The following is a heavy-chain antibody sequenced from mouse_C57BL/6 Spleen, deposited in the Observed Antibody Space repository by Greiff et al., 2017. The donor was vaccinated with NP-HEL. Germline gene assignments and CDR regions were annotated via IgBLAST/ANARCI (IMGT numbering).Heavy chain of an antibody. V-gene: IGHV1-50*01. J-gene: IGHJ1*03. Sequence: QVQLQQSGAELVKPGASVKLSCKASGYTFTSYWMQWVKQRPGQGLEWIGEIDPSDSYTNYNQKFKGKATLTVDTSSSTAYMQLSSLTSEDSAVYYCARDLVTTRYFDVWGTGTTVTVSS. D-gene: IGHD2-2*01. CDR3: ARDLVTTRYFDV. CDR1: GYTFTSYW. CDR2: IDPSDSYT.